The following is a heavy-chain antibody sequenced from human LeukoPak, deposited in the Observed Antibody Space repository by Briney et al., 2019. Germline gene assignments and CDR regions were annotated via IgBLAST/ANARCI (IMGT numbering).Heavy chain of an antibody. J-gene: IGHJ6*03. D-gene: IGHD6-13*01. CDR2: ISAYNGNT. Sequence: ASVKVSCKASGYTFTSYGISRVRQAPGQGLEWMGWISAYNGNTNYAQKLQGRVTMTTDTSTSTAYMELRSLRSDDTAVYYCARAFNLAAAGTVYYYYMDVWGKGTTVTVSS. V-gene: IGHV1-18*01. CDR1: GYTFTSYG. CDR3: ARAFNLAAAGTVYYYYMDV.